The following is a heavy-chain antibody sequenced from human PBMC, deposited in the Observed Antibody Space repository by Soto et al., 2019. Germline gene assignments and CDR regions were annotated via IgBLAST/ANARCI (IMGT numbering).Heavy chain of an antibody. V-gene: IGHV3-53*01. D-gene: IGHD6-19*01. CDR1: GFTVSSNY. CDR2: IYSGGST. Sequence: GGSLRLSCAASGFTVSSNYMSWVRQAPGKGLEWVSVIYSGGSTYYADSVKGRFTISRDNSKNTLYLQMNSLRAEDTAVYYCASVPSSGWYYYFDYWGQGTLVTVSS. CDR3: ASVPSSGWYYYFDY. J-gene: IGHJ4*02.